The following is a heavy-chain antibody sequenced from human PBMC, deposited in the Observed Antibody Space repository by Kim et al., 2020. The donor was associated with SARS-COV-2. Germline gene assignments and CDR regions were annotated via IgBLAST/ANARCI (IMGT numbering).Heavy chain of an antibody. Sequence: SETLSLTCTVSGGSISSSSYYWGWIRQPPGKGLEWIGSIYYSGSTYYNPSLKSRVTISVDTSKNQFSLKLSSVTAADTAVYYCARHAIVVVPAASDNWFDPWGQGTLVTVSS. CDR3: ARHAIVVVPAASDNWFDP. D-gene: IGHD2-2*01. V-gene: IGHV4-39*01. CDR2: IYYSGST. CDR1: GGSISSSSYY. J-gene: IGHJ5*02.